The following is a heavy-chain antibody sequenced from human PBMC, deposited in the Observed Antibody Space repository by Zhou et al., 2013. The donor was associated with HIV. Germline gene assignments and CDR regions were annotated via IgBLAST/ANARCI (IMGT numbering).Heavy chain of an antibody. Sequence: QVQLVQSGAEVKKPGASVKVSCKASGYTFATYDINWVRQATGQGLEWMGWMNPNSGNTGYAQKFQGRLTITSNTSMTTAYMELSSLRSEDTAVYYCARRRLGGDWFDPWGQGTLVTVSS. CDR2: MNPNSGNT. J-gene: IGHJ5*02. CDR3: ARRRLGGDWFDP. D-gene: IGHD3-16*01. CDR1: GYTFATYD. V-gene: IGHV1-8*01.